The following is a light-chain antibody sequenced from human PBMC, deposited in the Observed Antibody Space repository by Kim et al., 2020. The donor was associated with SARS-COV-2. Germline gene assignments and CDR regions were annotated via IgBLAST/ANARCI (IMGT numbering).Light chain of an antibody. Sequence: QSVLTQPPSVSAAPGQKVTISCSGSNSNIGNNYVSWCQQLPGTVPKLLIYDNHKRPSGIPDRLSGSTSGTSATLDITGLQTGDEATYYCAVWDGSLRAVVFGGGTQLTVL. J-gene: IGLJ2*01. CDR2: DNH. CDR1: NSNIGNNY. V-gene: IGLV1-51*01. CDR3: AVWDGSLRAVV.